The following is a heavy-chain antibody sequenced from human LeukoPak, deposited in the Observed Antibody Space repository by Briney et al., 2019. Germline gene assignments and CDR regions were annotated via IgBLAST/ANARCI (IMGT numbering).Heavy chain of an antibody. CDR1: GGAFSDYY. J-gene: IGHJ4*02. CDR3: ATGGAGWFSDY. V-gene: IGHV4-34*01. D-gene: IGHD6-19*01. CDR2: ITHSGST. Sequence: SETLSLTCGVPGGAFSDYYWSWIRQPPGKGLEWIGDITHSGSTNYNPSLKSRVTISVDTSKNQFSLKLTSATAADTALYYCATGGAGWFSDYWGQGTLVTVSS.